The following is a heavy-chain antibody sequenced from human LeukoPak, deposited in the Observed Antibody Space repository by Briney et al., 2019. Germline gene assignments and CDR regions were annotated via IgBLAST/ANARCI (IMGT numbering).Heavy chain of an antibody. D-gene: IGHD2-2*01. CDR2: INPNSGGT. CDR1: GYIITNHG. CDR3: ARGLGYCSSTSCYYYYYYMDV. J-gene: IGHJ6*03. Sequence: ASVKVSCKASGYIITNHGFSWVRQAPGQGLEWMGWINPNSGGTNYAQKFQGRVTMTRDTSISTAYMELSRLRSDDTAVYYCARGLGYCSSTSCYYYYYYMDVWGKGTTVTVSS. V-gene: IGHV1-2*02.